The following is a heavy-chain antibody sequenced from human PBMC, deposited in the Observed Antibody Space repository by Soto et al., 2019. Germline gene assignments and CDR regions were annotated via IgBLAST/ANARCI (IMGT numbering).Heavy chain of an antibody. Sequence: QVQLVQSGAEVKKPGSSVKVSCKASGGTFSSYAISWVRQAPGQGLEWMGGIIPIFGTANYAQKFQGRVTITADESTSTADMELSSLRSEDTAVYYCAAEMATIKGPNWFDPWGQGTLVTVSS. D-gene: IGHD5-12*01. CDR1: GGTFSSYA. CDR2: IIPIFGTA. CDR3: AAEMATIKGPNWFDP. V-gene: IGHV1-69*01. J-gene: IGHJ5*02.